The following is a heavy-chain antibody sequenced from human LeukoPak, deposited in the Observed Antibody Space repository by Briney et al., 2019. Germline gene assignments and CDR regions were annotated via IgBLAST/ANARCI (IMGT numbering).Heavy chain of an antibody. V-gene: IGHV1-69*04. Sequence: VASVKVSCKASGGTFSSYAISWVRQAPGQGLEWMGRIIPILGIANYAQKFQGRVTITADKSTSTAYMELSSLRSEDTAVYYCARYYSPAVYGMDVWGQGTTVTVSS. CDR1: GGTFSSYA. CDR3: ARYYSPAVYGMDV. J-gene: IGHJ6*02. CDR2: IIPILGIA. D-gene: IGHD2-15*01.